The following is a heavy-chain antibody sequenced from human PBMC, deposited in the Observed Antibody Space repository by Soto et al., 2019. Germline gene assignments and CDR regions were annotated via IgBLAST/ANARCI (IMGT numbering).Heavy chain of an antibody. J-gene: IGHJ4*02. CDR2: IYHSGST. V-gene: IGHV4-30-2*01. CDR1: GGSISSGGYY. D-gene: IGHD5-18*01. CDR3: ARSGYSYGSTPFDY. Sequence: SETLSLTCAVSGGSISSGGYYWSWIRQPPGKGVEWIGYIYHSGSTYYNPSLKSRVTISVDRSKNQFSLKLSSVTAADTAVDYCARSGYSYGSTPFDYWGQGTLFTVSP.